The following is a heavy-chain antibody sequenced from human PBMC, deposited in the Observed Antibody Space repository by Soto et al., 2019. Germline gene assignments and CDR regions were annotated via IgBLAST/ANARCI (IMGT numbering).Heavy chain of an antibody. V-gene: IGHV3-74*01. D-gene: IGHD1-26*01. CDR1: GFTFSSYW. J-gene: IGHJ3*02. Sequence: HPGGSLRLSCAASGFTFSSYWMHWVRQAPGKGLVWVSRINSDGSSTSYADSVKGRFTISRDNAKNTLYLQMNSLRAEDTAVYYFAESGSYWGGAFDIWGQGSMVTVSS. CDR2: INSDGSST. CDR3: AESGSYWGGAFDI.